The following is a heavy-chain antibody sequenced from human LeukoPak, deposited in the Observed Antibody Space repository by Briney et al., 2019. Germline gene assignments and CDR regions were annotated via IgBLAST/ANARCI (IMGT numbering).Heavy chain of an antibody. D-gene: IGHD1-26*01. CDR3: VRDNSGSRPDY. J-gene: IGHJ4*02. CDR1: GGSISSGGYY. CDR2: IYHSGST. V-gene: IGHV4-30-2*01. Sequence: SETLSLTCTVSGGSISSGGYYWSWIRQPPGKGLEWIGYIYHSGSTYYNPSLKSRATISVDRSKNQFSLKLSSVTAADTAVYYCVRDNSGSRPDYWGQGTLVTVSS.